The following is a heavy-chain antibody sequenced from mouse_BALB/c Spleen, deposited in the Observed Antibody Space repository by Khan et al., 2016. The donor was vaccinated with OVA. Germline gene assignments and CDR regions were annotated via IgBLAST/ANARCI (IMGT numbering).Heavy chain of an antibody. CDR2: IWGDGST. J-gene: IGHJ4*01. V-gene: IGHV2-3*01. CDR1: GFSLTSYG. Sequence: QVQLKESGPGLVAPSQSLSITFTVSGFSLTSYGVNWVRQPPGKGLDWLGVIWGDGSTNYHSGLKSRLSISKDNSKSQVFLKLNSLQTDDTAAYYCAKWGNSYYAMDYWGQGTSVTVSS. D-gene: IGHD2-1*01. CDR3: AKWGNSYYAMDY.